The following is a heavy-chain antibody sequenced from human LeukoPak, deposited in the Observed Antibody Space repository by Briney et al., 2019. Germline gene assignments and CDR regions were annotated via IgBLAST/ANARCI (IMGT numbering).Heavy chain of an antibody. CDR3: AREIDPFGSGWYGGGDY. V-gene: IGHV3-30*04. D-gene: IGHD6-19*01. Sequence: GRSLRLSCAASGFTFSSYAMHWVRQAPGKGLEWVAVISYDGSNKYYADSVKGRFTISRDNSKNTLYLQMNSLRAEETAVYYCAREIDPFGSGWYGGGDYWGQGTLVTVSS. J-gene: IGHJ4*02. CDR1: GFTFSSYA. CDR2: ISYDGSNK.